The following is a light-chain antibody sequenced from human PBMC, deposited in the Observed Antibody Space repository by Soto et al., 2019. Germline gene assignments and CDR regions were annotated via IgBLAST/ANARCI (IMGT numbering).Light chain of an antibody. CDR3: QQYGSSPIT. CDR2: GAS. CDR1: QSVSSSY. V-gene: IGKV3-20*01. Sequence: EIVLTQSPGTLSLSPGGSATLSGRASQSVSSSYLAWYKQKPGQAPRIXIYGASSRATGIPDRFSGRGSGTEFTLTISRLEPEDFEVYYCQQYGSSPITFGQGTRLEIK. J-gene: IGKJ5*01.